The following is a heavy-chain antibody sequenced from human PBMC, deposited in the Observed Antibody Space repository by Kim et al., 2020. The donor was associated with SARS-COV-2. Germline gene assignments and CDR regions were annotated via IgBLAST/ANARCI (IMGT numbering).Heavy chain of an antibody. J-gene: IGHJ4*02. Sequence: SETLSLTCAVYGGSFSGYYWSWIRQPPGKGLEWIGEINHSGSTNYNPSLKSRVTISVDTSKNQFSLKLSSVTAADTAVYYCARVVAAAGTIGYFYYWGQGTLVTVSS. V-gene: IGHV4-34*01. CDR3: ARVVAAAGTIGYFYY. CDR2: INHSGST. CDR1: GGSFSGYY. D-gene: IGHD6-13*01.